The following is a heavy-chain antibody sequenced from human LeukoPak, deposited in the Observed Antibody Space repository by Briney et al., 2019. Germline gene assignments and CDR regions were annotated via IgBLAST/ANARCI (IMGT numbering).Heavy chain of an antibody. Sequence: GGSLRLSCAASGFTFSSYAMHWVRQAPGKGLEWVAVISYDGSNKYYADSVKGRFTISRDNSKNTLYLQMNSLRAEDTAVYYCAKTGVEWELLGGLDYWGQGTLVTVSS. CDR1: GFTFSSYA. D-gene: IGHD1-26*01. CDR2: ISYDGSNK. CDR3: AKTGVEWELLGGLDY. J-gene: IGHJ4*02. V-gene: IGHV3-30*18.